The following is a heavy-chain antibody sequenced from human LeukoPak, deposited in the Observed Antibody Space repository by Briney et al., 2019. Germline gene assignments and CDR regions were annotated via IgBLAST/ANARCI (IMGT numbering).Heavy chain of an antibody. CDR2: ISHDGDNK. CDR3: ARDPQRSYSGYEIDY. CDR1: GYTFTSYG. J-gene: IGHJ4*02. D-gene: IGHD5-12*01. Sequence: SCKASGYTFTSYGISWVRQAPGKGLEWVAVISHDGDNKYYADSVKGRFTISRDNSKNTLFLQINSLRPEDTAVYYCARDPQRSYSGYEIDYWGQGTLVTVSS. V-gene: IGHV3-30*04.